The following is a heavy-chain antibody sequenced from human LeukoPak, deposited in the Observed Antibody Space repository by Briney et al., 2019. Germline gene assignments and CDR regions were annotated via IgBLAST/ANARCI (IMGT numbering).Heavy chain of an antibody. CDR2: IRSDGSDK. J-gene: IGHJ4*02. CDR1: GFTLSTYG. V-gene: IGHV3-30*02. Sequence: PGGSLRLSCAASGFTLSTYGMHWVRQAPAKGLDWVAFIRSDGSDKYHADSVKGRFTISRDNSKNTLYLQMNSLRTEDTAVYYCANEWLHVSGSYKANNWGQGTLVTVSS. D-gene: IGHD3-10*01. CDR3: ANEWLHVSGSYKANN.